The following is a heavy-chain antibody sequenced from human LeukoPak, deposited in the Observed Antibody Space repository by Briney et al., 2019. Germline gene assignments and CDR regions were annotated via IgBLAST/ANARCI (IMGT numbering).Heavy chain of an antibody. D-gene: IGHD5-24*01. CDR3: AAGWLQLPHYFDY. Sequence: SETLSLTCTVSGGSISSGSYYWSWIRQPAGKGLEWIGRIYTSGSTYYNPSLKSRITISVDTSKNQFSLKLSSVTAADTAVYYRAAGWLQLPHYFDYWGQGSLVTVSS. V-gene: IGHV4-61*02. J-gene: IGHJ4*02. CDR1: GGSISSGSYY. CDR2: IYTSGST.